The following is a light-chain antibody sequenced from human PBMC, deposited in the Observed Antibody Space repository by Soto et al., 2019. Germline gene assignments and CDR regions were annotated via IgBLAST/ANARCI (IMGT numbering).Light chain of an antibody. Sequence: QSVLTQPPSVSGAPGQTITISCTGSSSNIGAGYDVHWYQQLPGRAPKLLIYGNNNRPSGVPDRFSGSKSGTSASLAITGLQAEDDADYYCQSYDITLSAVVFGGGTKLTVL. CDR2: GNN. V-gene: IGLV1-40*01. CDR3: QSYDITLSAVV. CDR1: SSNIGAGYD. J-gene: IGLJ2*01.